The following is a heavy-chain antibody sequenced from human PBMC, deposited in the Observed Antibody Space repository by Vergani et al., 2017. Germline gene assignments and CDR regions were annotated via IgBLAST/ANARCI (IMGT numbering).Heavy chain of an antibody. CDR1: GFTFNQYG. CDR2: TWYDGNNK. CDR3: ARDLRLLYNRFDP. Sequence: QVQLVESGGGVVQPGRSLRLSCAASGFTFNQYGMHWVRQAPGQGLEWVAVTWYDGNNKQYADSVKGRFTISRDNSKSTMYLQMNSLRDEDMGVYYCARDLRLLYNRFDPWGQGTLVTVSS. J-gene: IGHJ5*02. V-gene: IGHV3-33*01. D-gene: IGHD1-14*01.